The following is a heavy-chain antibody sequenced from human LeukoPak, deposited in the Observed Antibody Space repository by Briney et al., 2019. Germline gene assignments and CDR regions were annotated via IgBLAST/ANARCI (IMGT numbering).Heavy chain of an antibody. J-gene: IGHJ4*02. CDR3: ARRWLHRKGFDY. CDR1: GGSFSGYY. D-gene: IGHD5-24*01. V-gene: IGHV4-34*01. Sequence: SETLSLTCAVYGGSFSGYYWSWVRQPPGKGLEWVGEIDHSGSTNYNPSLKSRVTISVDTSKNQFSLKLSSVTAADTAVYYCARRWLHRKGFDYWGQGTLVTVSS. CDR2: IDHSGST.